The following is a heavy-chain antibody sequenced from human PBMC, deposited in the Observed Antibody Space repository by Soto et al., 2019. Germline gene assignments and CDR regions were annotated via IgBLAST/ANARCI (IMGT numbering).Heavy chain of an antibody. Sequence: GGSLRLSCAASGFTFSSYAMSWVRQAPGKGLEWVSAISGSGGSTYYADSVKGRFTISRDNSKNTLYLQMNSLRAEDTAVYYCAKDVHPLTGGPTYYYYMDVWGKGTTVTVSS. D-gene: IGHD3-10*02. J-gene: IGHJ6*03. CDR1: GFTFSSYA. CDR3: AKDVHPLTGGPTYYYYMDV. V-gene: IGHV3-23*01. CDR2: ISGSGGST.